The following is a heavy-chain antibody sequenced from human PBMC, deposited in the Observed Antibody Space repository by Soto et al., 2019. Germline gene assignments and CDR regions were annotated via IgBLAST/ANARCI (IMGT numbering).Heavy chain of an antibody. Sequence: ASVKVSCKASGYTFTSYDINWVRQATGQGLEWMGWMNPNSGNTGYAQKFQGRVTMTRNTSISTAYMELSSLRSEDTAVYYCARQFPPRILGLYDYYGMDVWGQGTTVTVSS. CDR1: GYTFTSYD. J-gene: IGHJ6*02. CDR3: ARQFPPRILGLYDYYGMDV. CDR2: MNPNSGNT. D-gene: IGHD2-21*01. V-gene: IGHV1-8*01.